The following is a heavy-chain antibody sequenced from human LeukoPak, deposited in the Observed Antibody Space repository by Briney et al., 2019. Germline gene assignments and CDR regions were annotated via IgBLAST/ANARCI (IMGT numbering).Heavy chain of an antibody. CDR2: INTDGSST. CDR1: GFTFSSYW. CDR3: IRVQVGATGFDY. J-gene: IGHJ4*02. V-gene: IGHV3-74*01. D-gene: IGHD1-26*01. Sequence: GGSLRLSCAASGFTFSSYWMHWVRQAPGKGLVWVSRINTDGSSTSYADSVKGRFTISRDNAKNTVYLQMNSLRAEDTAVYYCIRVQVGATGFDYWGQGTLVTVSS.